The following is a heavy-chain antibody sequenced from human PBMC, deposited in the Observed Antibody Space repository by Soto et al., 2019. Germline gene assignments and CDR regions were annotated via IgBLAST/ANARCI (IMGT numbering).Heavy chain of an antibody. J-gene: IGHJ4*02. CDR3: ARDIGGVGSH. Sequence: EVQLVESGGGLVQPGGSLRLSCAASGFTFSTNWMHWVRQVAGKGLIWVSRINEDGRITDYADSAKGRFTISRDNAKNTLYLQMNRLSAEDTAVYYCARDIGGVGSHWGQGTLVTVAS. CDR1: GFTFSTNW. V-gene: IGHV3-74*01. D-gene: IGHD3-10*01. CDR2: INEDGRIT.